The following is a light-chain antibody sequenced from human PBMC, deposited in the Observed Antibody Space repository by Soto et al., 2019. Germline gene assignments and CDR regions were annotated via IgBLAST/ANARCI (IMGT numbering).Light chain of an antibody. CDR2: EXS. CDR3: QRYKTYTRT. Sequence: IQMTQSPSTLSAYVXDRVTITSPASKNIDASLAXXQQXXGXAPHXXXYEXSSLESGGPSRLSGSGSATEFTLTISSLQPDDSATYYCQRYKTYTRTVGGGTKVDIK. CDR1: KNIDAS. J-gene: IGKJ4*01. V-gene: IGKV1-5*03.